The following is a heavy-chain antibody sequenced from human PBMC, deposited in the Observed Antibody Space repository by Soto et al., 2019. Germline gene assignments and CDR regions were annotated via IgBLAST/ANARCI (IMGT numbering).Heavy chain of an antibody. D-gene: IGHD3-22*01. Sequence: LSLTCTVSGGSISSGGYYWSWIRQHPGKGLEWIGYIYYSGSTYYNPSLKSRVTISVDTSKNQFSLKLSSVTAADTAVYYCARGGYYYENSGQNAYDYWGQGILVTVSS. CDR3: ARGGYYYENSGQNAYDY. J-gene: IGHJ4*01. CDR2: IYYSGST. V-gene: IGHV4-31*03. CDR1: GGSISSGGYY.